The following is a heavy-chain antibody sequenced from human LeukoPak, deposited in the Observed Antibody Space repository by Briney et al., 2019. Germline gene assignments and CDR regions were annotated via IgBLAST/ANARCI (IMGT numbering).Heavy chain of an antibody. CDR1: GGSFSGYY. V-gene: IGHV4-34*01. CDR2: IYHSGST. J-gene: IGHJ4*02. Sequence: SETLSLTCAVYGGSFSGYYWSWIRQPPGKGLEWIGEIYHSGSTNYNPSLKSRVTISVDKSKNQFSLKLSSVTAADTAVYYCARVDYDFWSGYYSWGQGTLVTVSS. D-gene: IGHD3-3*01. CDR3: ARVDYDFWSGYYS.